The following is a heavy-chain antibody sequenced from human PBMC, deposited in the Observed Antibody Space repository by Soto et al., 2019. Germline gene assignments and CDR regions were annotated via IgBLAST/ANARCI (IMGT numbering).Heavy chain of an antibody. CDR1: GFTFTRYS. V-gene: IGHV3-21*06. Sequence: GGSLRLSCSASGFTFTRYSMNWVRQAPGKGLEWVSSISSTTNYIYYGDSMKGRFTISRDNAKNSLYLEMNSLRAEDTAVYYCARESEDLTSNFDYWGQGTLVTVSS. CDR3: ARESEDLTSNFDY. CDR2: ISSTTNYI. J-gene: IGHJ4*02.